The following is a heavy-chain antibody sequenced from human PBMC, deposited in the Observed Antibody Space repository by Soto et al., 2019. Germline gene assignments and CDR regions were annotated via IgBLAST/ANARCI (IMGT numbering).Heavy chain of an antibody. V-gene: IGHV4-4*07. CDR2: FYYSGNT. CDR3: ARMYNSGFYRPEGDYFFYGMDV. CDR1: GDSISDYY. Sequence: KASETLSLTCTVSGDSISDYYWSWIRQPAGKGLEWIGRFYYSGNTKSNPSLKSRVTMSADTSKNQFSLSLRPVTAADSAIYYCARMYNSGFYRPEGDYFFYGMDVWGQGTTVTVSS. D-gene: IGHD6-19*01. J-gene: IGHJ6*02.